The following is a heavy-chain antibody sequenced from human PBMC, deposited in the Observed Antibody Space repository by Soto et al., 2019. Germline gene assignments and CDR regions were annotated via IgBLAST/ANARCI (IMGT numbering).Heavy chain of an antibody. CDR2: IIPIFRTA. J-gene: IGHJ6*02. CDR3: ARIPDYPAERYPGLTYSGMDV. V-gene: IGHV1-69*13. CDR1: GGTFSNYG. D-gene: IGHD4-17*01. Sequence: SVKVSCKASGGTFSNYGISWVRQAPGRGLEWMGGIIPIFRTANYAQKFQGRVTITADESTSTAYMELSSLRSENTAVYYCARIPDYPAERYPGLTYSGMDVWGQGTTVTVSS.